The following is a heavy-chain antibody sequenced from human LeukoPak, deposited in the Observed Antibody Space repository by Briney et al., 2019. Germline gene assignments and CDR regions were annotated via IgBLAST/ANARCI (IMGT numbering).Heavy chain of an antibody. CDR2: INHSGST. CDR3: ARCRDGYNFFDY. V-gene: IGHV4-34*01. D-gene: IGHD5-24*01. Sequence: PETLSLTCAVYGGSFSGYYWSWIRQPPGKGLEWIGEINHSGSTNYNPSLKSRVTISVDTSKNQFSLKLSSVTAADTAVYYCARCRDGYNFFDYWGQGTLVTVSS. CDR1: GGSFSGYY. J-gene: IGHJ4*02.